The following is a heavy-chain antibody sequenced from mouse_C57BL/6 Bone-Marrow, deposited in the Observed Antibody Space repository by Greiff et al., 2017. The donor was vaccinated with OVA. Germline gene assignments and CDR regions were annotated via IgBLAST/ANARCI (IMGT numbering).Heavy chain of an antibody. CDR2: INPNNGGT. V-gene: IGHV1-22*01. Sequence: EVQLQESGPELVKPGASVKMSCKASGYTFTDYNMHWVKQSHGKSLEWIGYINPNNGGTSYNQKFKGKATLTVNKSSSTAYMELRSLTSEDSAVYYCAVYSIYWYFDVWGTGTTVTVSS. CDR1: GYTFTDYN. CDR3: AVYSIYWYFDV. D-gene: IGHD2-5*01. J-gene: IGHJ1*03.